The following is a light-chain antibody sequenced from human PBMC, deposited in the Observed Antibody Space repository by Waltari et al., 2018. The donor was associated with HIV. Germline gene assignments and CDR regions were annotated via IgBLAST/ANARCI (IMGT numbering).Light chain of an antibody. J-gene: IGLJ3*02. CDR1: KLGEKY. CDR3: QAWDSTTRV. CDR2: ADT. Sequence: SYEVTQPPSLSVSPGQTASITCSGDKLGEKYACWYQQKPGQSPILVIYADTKRPPEIPERFSASNSGNTATLTITGTQAMDEADYYCQAWDSTTRVFGGGTKLTVL. V-gene: IGLV3-1*01.